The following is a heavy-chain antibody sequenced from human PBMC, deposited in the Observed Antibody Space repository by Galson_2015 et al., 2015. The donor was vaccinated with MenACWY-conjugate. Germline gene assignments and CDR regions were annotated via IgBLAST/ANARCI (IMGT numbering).Heavy chain of an antibody. CDR1: GFTFNSYG. V-gene: IGHV3-33*01. CDR2: IWSDGNSK. J-gene: IGHJ4*02. Sequence: SLRLSCAASGFTFNSYGMHWVHHAQGKGREGAPVIWSDGNSKYYVHSVKGRFTISRDNSKNTQCLQMNSLQPEESAVYYSATGFSGGVAPAGGRYWGQGTLVTVSS. D-gene: IGHD3-3*01. CDR3: ATGFSGGVAPAGGRY.